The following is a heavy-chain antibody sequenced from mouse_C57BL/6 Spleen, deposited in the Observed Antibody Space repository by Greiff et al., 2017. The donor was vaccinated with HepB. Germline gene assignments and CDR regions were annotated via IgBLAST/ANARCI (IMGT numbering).Heavy chain of an antibody. Sequence: VHLVESGPELVKPGASVKISCKASGYSFTSYYIHWVKQRPGQGLEWIGWIYPGSGNTKYNEKFKGKATLTADTSSSTAYMQLSSLTSEDSAVYYCARGGLLQYYFDYWGQGTTLTVSS. D-gene: IGHD1-1*01. V-gene: IGHV1-66*01. CDR1: GYSFTSYY. CDR2: IYPGSGNT. CDR3: ARGGLLQYYFDY. J-gene: IGHJ2*01.